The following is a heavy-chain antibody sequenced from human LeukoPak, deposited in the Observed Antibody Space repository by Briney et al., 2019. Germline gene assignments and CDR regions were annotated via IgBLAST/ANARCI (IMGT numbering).Heavy chain of an antibody. J-gene: IGHJ4*02. CDR3: ARDFGDLGY. CDR2: ISSSSSTI. CDR1: GFTFSSYS. Sequence: GGSLRLSCAASGFTFSSYSMNWVRQAPGKGLEWVSYISSSSSTIYYADSVKGRFTISRDNAKNSLYPQMNSLRAEDTAVYYCARDFGDLGYWGQGTLVTVSS. D-gene: IGHD3-16*01. V-gene: IGHV3-48*01.